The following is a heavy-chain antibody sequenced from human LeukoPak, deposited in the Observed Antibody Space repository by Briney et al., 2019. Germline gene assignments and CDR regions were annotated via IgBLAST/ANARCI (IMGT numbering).Heavy chain of an antibody. J-gene: IGHJ3*01. D-gene: IGHD2-15*01. CDR2: IWYDGGKK. CDR3: VRYCNGGSCYRAAFDV. V-gene: IGHV3-33*01. CDR1: GFTFSDYG. Sequence: GGSLRVSCAASGFTFSDYGMYWVRQAPGKGLEWVALIWYDGGKKYYTDSVRGRFTISRDNSKNTLYLQMDSLRAEDTAVYYCVRYCNGGSCYRAAFDVWGPGTMVTVSS.